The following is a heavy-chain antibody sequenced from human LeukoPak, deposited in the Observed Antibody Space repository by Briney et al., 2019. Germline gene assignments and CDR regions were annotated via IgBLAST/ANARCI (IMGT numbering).Heavy chain of an antibody. D-gene: IGHD4-11*01. CDR1: GGSIRSSSYY. J-gene: IGHJ4*02. Sequence: PSETLTLTCTVSGGSIRSSSYYWGWIRRPPGKGLEWIGTIYYNGATQYNPSLKSRVTMSVDTSKNQFSLKLSSVTAADTAVYYCARRYTVTTFFDYWGQGTLVTVSS. V-gene: IGHV4-39*01. CDR2: IYYNGAT. CDR3: ARRYTVTTFFDY.